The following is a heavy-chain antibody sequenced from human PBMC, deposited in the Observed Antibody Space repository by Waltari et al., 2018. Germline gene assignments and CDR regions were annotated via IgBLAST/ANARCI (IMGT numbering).Heavy chain of an antibody. Sequence: EVKLAESGGGLVKPGGSLRLSCAISGLSVRNAWMGWVRQAPGKGLEWIGRLKSKSAGGTTDFAAPVQGRFTISRDDSKNTMNLQMNSLKTEDTAVYYCTTDRGISVRPLFDRWGRGTLVTVSS. CDR2: LKSKSAGGTT. CDR1: GLSVRNAW. CDR3: TTDRGISVRPLFDR. D-gene: IGHD6-6*01. V-gene: IGHV3-15*01. J-gene: IGHJ5*02.